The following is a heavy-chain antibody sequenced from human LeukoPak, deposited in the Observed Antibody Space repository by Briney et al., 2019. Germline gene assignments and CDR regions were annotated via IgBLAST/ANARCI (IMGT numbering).Heavy chain of an antibody. CDR2: IYYSGST. V-gene: IGHV4-59*01. J-gene: IGHJ4*02. D-gene: IGHD4-17*01. CDR1: GGSISSYY. CDR3: ARRDYGEHFDY. Sequence: KSSETLSLTCTVSGGSISSYYWSWIRQPPGKGLEWIGYIYYSGSTNYNPSLKSRVTISVDTSKNRFSLKLSSVPAADTAVYYCARRDYGEHFDYWGQGTLVTVSS.